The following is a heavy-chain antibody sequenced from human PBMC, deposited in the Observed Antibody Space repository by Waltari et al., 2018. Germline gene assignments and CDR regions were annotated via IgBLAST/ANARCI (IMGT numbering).Heavy chain of an antibody. CDR3: AKDRQGVWDY. Sequence: EVQLVESGGGLVQPGGSLRLSCAASGFTFSSYAMTWVRQAPGKGLEWVSAIPGDGGSTYYADSVKGRFTISRDNSKNTVYLQMNSLRAEDTAIYYCAKDRQGVWDYWGQGTLVTVSS. J-gene: IGHJ4*02. CDR1: GFTFSSYA. CDR2: IPGDGGST. V-gene: IGHV3-23*04. D-gene: IGHD2-8*01.